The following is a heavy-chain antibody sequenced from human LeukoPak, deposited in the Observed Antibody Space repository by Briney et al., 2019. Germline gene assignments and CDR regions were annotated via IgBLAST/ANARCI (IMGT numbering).Heavy chain of an antibody. CDR3: TTSLEDPFFDY. Sequence: PGGSLRLSCTTSGFTFGDYAMSWFRQAPGKGLEWVGRIKSKTDGGTTDYAAPVKGRFTISRDDSKNTLYLQMNSLKTEDTAVYYCTTSLEDPFFDYWGQGTLVTVSS. D-gene: IGHD2-15*01. J-gene: IGHJ4*02. CDR1: GFTFGDYA. V-gene: IGHV3-15*01. CDR2: IKSKTDGGTT.